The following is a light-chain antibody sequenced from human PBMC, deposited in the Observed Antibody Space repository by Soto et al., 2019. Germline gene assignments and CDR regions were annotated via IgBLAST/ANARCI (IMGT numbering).Light chain of an antibody. CDR3: SSYTSSGHFV. V-gene: IGLV2-14*01. J-gene: IGLJ1*01. CDR1: SSDVGGYDY. Sequence: QCVLTQPASVSGSPGQSITISCTGTSSDVGGYDYVSWYQHYPGKAPKLMIHDVSNRPSGVSNRFSGSKSGDTASLTISGLQAEDEADYYCSSYTSSGHFVFGTGXKSPS. CDR2: DVS.